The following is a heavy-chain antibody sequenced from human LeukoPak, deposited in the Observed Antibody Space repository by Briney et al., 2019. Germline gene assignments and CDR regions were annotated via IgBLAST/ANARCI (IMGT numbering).Heavy chain of an antibody. V-gene: IGHV1-18*04. CDR1: GYTFISYG. CDR2: ISADNGNT. Sequence: ASVKVSCKASGYTFISYGISWVRQAPGQGLEGMGWISADNGNTNFAQNLQGRVTMTTDTSTSTAYMELRSLKSDDTAVYYCARDHYYYGSGTTGYGMDVWGKGTTVTVSS. CDR3: ARDHYYYGSGTTGYGMDV. D-gene: IGHD3-10*01. J-gene: IGHJ6*04.